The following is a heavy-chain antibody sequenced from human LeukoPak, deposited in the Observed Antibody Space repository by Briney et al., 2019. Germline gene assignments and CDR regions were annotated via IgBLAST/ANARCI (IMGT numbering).Heavy chain of an antibody. J-gene: IGHJ4*02. CDR2: INPSGGST. D-gene: IGHD6-6*01. V-gene: IGHV1-46*01. Sequence: GASVKVSCKASGYTFTRYYMHWVRQAPGQGLEWMGIINPSGGSTSYAQKFQGRVTMTRDTSTSTVYMELSSLRSEDTAVYYCAAYSSSSLYFDYWGQGTLVTVSS. CDR1: GYTFTRYY. CDR3: AAYSSSSLYFDY.